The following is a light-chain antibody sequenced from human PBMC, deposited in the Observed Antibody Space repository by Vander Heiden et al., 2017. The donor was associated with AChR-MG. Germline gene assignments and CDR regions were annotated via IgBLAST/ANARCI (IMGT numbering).Light chain of an antibody. Sequence: DIQMTQSPSSLSASVGDRVTITCQASQDISNYLNWYQQKPGKAPKLLIYDASNLETGVPSRFSGSGSGTDFTFTISSLQPEDIATYYCQRYDDVPSTFRQEVKLEIK. CDR3: QRYDDVPST. CDR1: QDISNY. V-gene: IGKV1-33*01. J-gene: IGKJ2*01. CDR2: DAS.